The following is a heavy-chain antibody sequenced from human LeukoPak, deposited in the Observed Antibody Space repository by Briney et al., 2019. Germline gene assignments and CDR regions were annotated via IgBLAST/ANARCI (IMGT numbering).Heavy chain of an antibody. CDR1: GFTFSRYW. CDR2: INTDGRST. Sequence: GGSLRLSCAASGFTFSRYWMHWVRQAPGKGLVWVSRINTDGRSTKYADSVKGRFTISRDNVKNTLYLQMNSLRADDTAVYYCAREPSGDNDFDNWGQGTMVTVSS. V-gene: IGHV3-74*03. J-gene: IGHJ4*02. CDR3: AREPSGDNDFDN. D-gene: IGHD4-17*01.